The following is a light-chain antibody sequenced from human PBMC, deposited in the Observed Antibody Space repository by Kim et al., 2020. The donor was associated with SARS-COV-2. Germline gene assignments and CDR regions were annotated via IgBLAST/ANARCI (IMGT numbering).Light chain of an antibody. CDR1: GSKSGINT. Sequence: GHRVAIYYSGSGSKSGINTVNWYQPLPGTAPKLLIYSNNQRPSGVPDRFSGSKSGTSASLAISGLQSEDEADYYCAPWDDSLNGVVFGGGTKLTVL. CDR3: APWDDSLNGVV. CDR2: SNN. V-gene: IGLV1-44*01. J-gene: IGLJ2*01.